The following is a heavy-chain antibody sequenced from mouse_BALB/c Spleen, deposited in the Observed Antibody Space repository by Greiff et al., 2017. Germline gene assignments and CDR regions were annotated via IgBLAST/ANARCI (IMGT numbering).Heavy chain of an antibody. CDR2: ISYSGST. CDR1: GDSITSGY. V-gene: IGHV3-8*02. J-gene: IGHJ1*01. Sequence: EVQLQESGPSLVKPSQTLSLTCSVTGDSITSGYWNWVRKFPGNKLEYMGYISYSGSTYYNPSHKSRISITRDTSKNQYYLQLNSVTTEDTATYYGASAPYYCSYWYFDVWGAGTTVTVSS. D-gene: IGHD1-2*01. CDR3: ASAPYYCSYWYFDV.